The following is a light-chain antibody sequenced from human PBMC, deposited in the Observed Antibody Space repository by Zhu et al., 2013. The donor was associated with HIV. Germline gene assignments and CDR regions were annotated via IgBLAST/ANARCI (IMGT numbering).Light chain of an antibody. CDR3: QVWDGSGDHRFV. V-gene: IGLV3-21*02. J-gene: IGLJ1*01. CDR2: DDT. Sequence: SYVVTQPPSVSVAPGQTARITCGGDNIRSYNVHWYQQRPGQAPVLVVYDDTARPSGIPERFSGSISGSTATLTISRVEAEDEADYYCQVWDGSGDHRFVFEAGTMVTVL. CDR1: NIRSYN.